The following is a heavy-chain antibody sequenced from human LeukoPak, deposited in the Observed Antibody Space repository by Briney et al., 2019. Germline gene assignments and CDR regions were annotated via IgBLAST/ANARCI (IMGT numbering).Heavy chain of an antibody. V-gene: IGHV1-2*02. CDR3: ARARGVTIFGGYFDY. D-gene: IGHD3-3*01. CDR1: GYTFTGYY. J-gene: IGHJ4*02. Sequence: ASVKVSCKASGYTFTGYYMHWVRQAPGQGLEWMGWINPNSGGTNYAQKFQGRVTMTRDTSISTAYMELSRLRSDDTAVYYCARARGVTIFGGYFDYWGQGTLVTVSS. CDR2: INPNSGGT.